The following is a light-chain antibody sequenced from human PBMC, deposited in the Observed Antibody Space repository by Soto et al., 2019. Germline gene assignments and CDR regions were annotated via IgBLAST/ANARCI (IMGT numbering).Light chain of an antibody. CDR3: QQYENLHT. Sequence: DIPMTQDPSSLSAYAGYRVTINRQASQNINNYLNWYQQKPGRAPKLLIYDASNLEAGVPSRFRGSGSGTDFTFTISRLQTEDIATYYCQQYENLHTFGQGTRLEIK. CDR1: QNINNY. CDR2: DAS. J-gene: IGKJ5*01. V-gene: IGKV1-33*01.